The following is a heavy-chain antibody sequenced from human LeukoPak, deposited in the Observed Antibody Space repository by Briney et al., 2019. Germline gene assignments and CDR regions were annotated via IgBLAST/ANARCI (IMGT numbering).Heavy chain of an antibody. CDR1: GGSISGSFW. Sequence: PSGTLSLTCGVSGGSISGSFWCNWVRQSPGQGLEWIGEIYESGTTNYNPSLQSRVAISVDTSKNQLSLKLSSVTAADTAVYYCARGNSNDHLAWFGPWGQGTLVSVSS. CDR3: ARGNSNDHLAWFGP. J-gene: IGHJ5*02. V-gene: IGHV4-4*02. CDR2: IYESGTT. D-gene: IGHD2/OR15-2a*01.